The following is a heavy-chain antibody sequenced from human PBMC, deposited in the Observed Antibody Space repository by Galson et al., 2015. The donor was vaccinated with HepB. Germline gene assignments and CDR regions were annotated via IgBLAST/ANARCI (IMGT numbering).Heavy chain of an antibody. CDR1: GFSFSSYA. CDR2: ISYDGSNK. V-gene: IGHV3-30*18. Sequence: SLRLSCAASGFSFSSYAMHWVRQAPGKGLEWVASISYDGSNKFYADSVKGRFTISRGNSKNTVYLQLNSLRAEDMAVYYCAKDKRDNYDTSGYYDFFDKWGQGTLVTVSS. D-gene: IGHD3-22*01. CDR3: AKDKRDNYDTSGYYDFFDK. J-gene: IGHJ4*02.